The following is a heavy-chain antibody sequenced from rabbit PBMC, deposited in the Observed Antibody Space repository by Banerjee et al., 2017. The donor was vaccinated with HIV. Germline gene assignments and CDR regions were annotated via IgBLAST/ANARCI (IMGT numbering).Heavy chain of an antibody. CDR3: ARGSSGYYGTHL. D-gene: IGHD1-1*01. J-gene: IGHJ3*01. V-gene: IGHV1S40*01. CDR2: IYAATSGNT. Sequence: QSLEESGGDLVKPGASLTLTCTASGFSFSSSDYMCWVRQAPGKGLEWIACIYAATSGNTYYASWAKGRFTISKTSPTTATLQMTSLTAADTATYFCARGSSGYYGTHLWGQGTLVTVS. CDR1: GFSFSSSDY.